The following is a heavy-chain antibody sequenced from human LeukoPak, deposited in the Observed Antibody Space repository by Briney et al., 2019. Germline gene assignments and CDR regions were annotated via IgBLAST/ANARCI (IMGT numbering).Heavy chain of an antibody. CDR1: GASMRSETHY. CDR3: ARGRRVLKYAPDY. V-gene: IGHV4-31*03. Sequence: PSETLSLTCNVSGASMRSETHYWSWLRQHPGKGPEWIAYIYYTAGAYYNPSLESRVSISLDASENQFSLKLSSVTAADTAVYYCARGRRVLKYAPDYWGQGTLVTVSS. D-gene: IGHD3-10*01. CDR2: IYYTAGA. J-gene: IGHJ4*02.